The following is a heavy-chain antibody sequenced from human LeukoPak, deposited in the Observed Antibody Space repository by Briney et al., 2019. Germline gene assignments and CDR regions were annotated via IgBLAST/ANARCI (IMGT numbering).Heavy chain of an antibody. V-gene: IGHV3-23*01. Sequence: GGSLRLSCTASGFTFSSYGMSWVRQAPGKGLQWVIAISYNDGSTYYADSVKGRFTISRDNSKNTLYLQMNSLRAEATATYYCAKDSPLLTIWGQGTMVTVSS. CDR1: GFTFSSYG. J-gene: IGHJ3*02. CDR2: ISYNDGST. CDR3: AKDSPLLTI.